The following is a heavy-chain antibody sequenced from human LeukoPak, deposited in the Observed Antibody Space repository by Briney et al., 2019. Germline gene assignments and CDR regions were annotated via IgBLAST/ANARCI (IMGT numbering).Heavy chain of an antibody. Sequence: GGSLSLFCAASGFTFSSYSMNWVRQAPGKGLEWVSSISSSSSYIYYADSVKGRFTISRDNAKNSLYLQMNSLRAEDTAVYYCARSVVYAIAAFDIWGQGTMVTVSS. J-gene: IGHJ3*02. CDR2: ISSSSSYI. CDR1: GFTFSSYS. CDR3: ARSVVYAIAAFDI. V-gene: IGHV3-21*01. D-gene: IGHD2-8*02.